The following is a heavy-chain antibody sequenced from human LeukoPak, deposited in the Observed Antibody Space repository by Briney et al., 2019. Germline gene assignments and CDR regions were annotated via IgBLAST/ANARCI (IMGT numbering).Heavy chain of an antibody. CDR2: IYHSGST. CDR3: ARHTLDYYYYYYMDV. D-gene: IGHD5-18*01. CDR1: GGSFSGYF. Sequence: SETLSLTCAVYGGSFSGYFWSWIRQPPGKGLEWIGEIYHSGSTNYNPSLKSRVTISVDKSKNQFSLKLSSVTAADTAVYYCARHTLDYYYYYYMDVWGKGTTVTISS. V-gene: IGHV4-34*01. J-gene: IGHJ6*03.